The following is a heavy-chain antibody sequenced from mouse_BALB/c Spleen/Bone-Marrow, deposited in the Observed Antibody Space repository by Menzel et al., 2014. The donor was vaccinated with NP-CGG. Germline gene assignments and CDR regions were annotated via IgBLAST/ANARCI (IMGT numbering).Heavy chain of an antibody. CDR3: AYYRYDEYFDV. CDR2: IYPGDGST. J-gene: IGHJ1*01. D-gene: IGHD2-14*01. Sequence: VQVVESGPELVKPGASVKMSCKASGYTFTSYFIHWVKQRPGQGLEWIGWIYPGDGSTKYNEKFKVKTTLTADKSSSTAYMFLSSLTSEDSAIYFCAYYRYDEYFDVWGAGTTATVSS. V-gene: IGHV1S56*01. CDR1: GYTFTSYF.